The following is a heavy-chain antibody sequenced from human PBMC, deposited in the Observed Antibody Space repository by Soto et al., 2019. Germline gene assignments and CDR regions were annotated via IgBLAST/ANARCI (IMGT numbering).Heavy chain of an antibody. CDR3: ARGYSSSWTYNWFDP. CDR1: GFSFSDYY. CDR2: ISSSGGTK. Sequence: QVQLVESGGGLVKPGGSLRLSCAASGFSFSDYYMTWIRQAPGKGLEWASYISSSGGTKYHADSVKGRFTISRDNAKNSLYLQMNSLRAEDTAVYYCARGYSSSWTYNWFDPWGQGTLVTVSS. J-gene: IGHJ5*02. V-gene: IGHV3-11*01. D-gene: IGHD6-13*01.